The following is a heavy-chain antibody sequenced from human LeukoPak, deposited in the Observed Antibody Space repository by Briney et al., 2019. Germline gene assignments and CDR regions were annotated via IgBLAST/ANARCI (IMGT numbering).Heavy chain of an antibody. Sequence: GGSLRLSCSASGFTFSNFSIHWVRQAPGKGLEYVSSISTNVASTYYADSVKGRFTISRDNSKNTLYLQMSSLRAEDTAVYYCVKGYCRGGNCFSRTMYYFDYWGQGTLVTVSS. J-gene: IGHJ4*02. CDR1: GFTFSNFS. D-gene: IGHD2-15*01. CDR3: VKGYCRGGNCFSRTMYYFDY. V-gene: IGHV3-64D*06. CDR2: ISTNVAST.